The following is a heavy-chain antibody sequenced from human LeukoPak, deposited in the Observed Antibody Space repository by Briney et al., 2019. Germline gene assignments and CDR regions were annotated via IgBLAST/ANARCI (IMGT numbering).Heavy chain of an antibody. J-gene: IGHJ4*02. D-gene: IGHD3-10*01. CDR2: ISSSSTYI. CDR1: GFTFSNAW. Sequence: NPGGSLRLSCAASGFTFSNAWMSWVRQAPGKGLEWVSSISSSSTYIYYADSVKGRFTISRDNAKNSLFLQMNSLRAEDTAVYYCARGVGSYFDYWGQGTLVTVSS. V-gene: IGHV3-21*01. CDR3: ARGVGSYFDY.